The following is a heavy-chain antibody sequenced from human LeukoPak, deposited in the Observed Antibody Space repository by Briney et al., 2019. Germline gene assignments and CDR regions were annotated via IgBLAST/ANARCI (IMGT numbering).Heavy chain of an antibody. V-gene: IGHV4-39*01. J-gene: IGHJ4*02. CDR2: VHNVGST. Sequence: SETLSLTCTVSGVSTTNGIYYWAWIRQSPGKGLVWIGSVHNVGSTYYNLSLRSRVTMSIDTSKNQFSLRLNSVTAADTAVYYCARHAEYNSGWHFYLDHWGQGILVTVSS. D-gene: IGHD6-19*01. CDR1: GVSTTNGIYY. CDR3: ARHAEYNSGWHFYLDH.